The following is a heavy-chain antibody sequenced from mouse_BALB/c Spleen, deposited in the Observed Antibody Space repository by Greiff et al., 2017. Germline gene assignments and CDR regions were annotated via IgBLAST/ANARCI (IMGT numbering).Heavy chain of an antibody. CDR2: ISDGGSYT. V-gene: IGHV5-4*02. Sequence: EVKLVESGGGLVKPGGSLKLSCAASGFTFSDYYMYWVRQTPEKRLEWVATISDGGSYTYYPDSVKGRFTISRDNAENNLYLQLGSLKSEDTAMYDWARKGFYAMDYWGQGTSVTVSS. J-gene: IGHJ4*01. CDR1: GFTFSDYY. CDR3: ARKGFYAMDY.